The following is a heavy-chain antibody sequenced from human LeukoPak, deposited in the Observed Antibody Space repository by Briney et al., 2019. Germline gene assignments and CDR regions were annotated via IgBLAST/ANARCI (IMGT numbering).Heavy chain of an antibody. V-gene: IGHV1-69*05. CDR2: IIPIFGTA. CDR1: GGTFSSYA. D-gene: IGHD5-12*01. CDR3: ARGRARSGYDNWFDP. Sequence: GASVKVSCKASGGTFSSYAISWVRQAPGQGLEWMGGIIPIFGTANYAQKFQGRVTMTRNTSISAAYMELSSLRSEDTAVYYCARGRARSGYDNWFDPWGQGTLVTVSS. J-gene: IGHJ5*02.